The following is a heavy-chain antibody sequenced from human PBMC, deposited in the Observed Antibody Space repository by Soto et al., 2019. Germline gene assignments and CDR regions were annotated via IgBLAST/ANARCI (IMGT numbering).Heavy chain of an antibody. CDR1: GDSISAYS. D-gene: IGHD3-10*01. V-gene: IGHV4-59*12. CDR3: ARALRRGPPFDY. J-gene: IGHJ4*02. CDR2: IHYNGNT. Sequence: PXXTLSLPFTVSGDSISAYSWRWVRQPPGKGLEWIGNIHYNGNTKYNPSLKSRVSMSVDTSKNHFSLRLNSLTAADTAVYYCARALRRGPPFDYWGQGTLVTVSS.